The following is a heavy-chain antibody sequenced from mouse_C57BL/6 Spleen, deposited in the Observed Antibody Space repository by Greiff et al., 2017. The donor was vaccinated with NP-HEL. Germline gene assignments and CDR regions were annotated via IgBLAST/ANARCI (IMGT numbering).Heavy chain of an antibody. Sequence: EVQLVESGGGLVQPKGSLKLSCAASGFSFNTYAMNWVRQAPGKGLEWVARIGSKSNNYATYYADPVKDRFTISRDDSASMLYLQMNNLKTEDTAMYYCVGLLNWDEEGYFDYWGQGTTLTVSS. CDR3: VGLLNWDEEGYFDY. J-gene: IGHJ2*01. V-gene: IGHV10-1*01. D-gene: IGHD4-1*01. CDR2: IGSKSNNYAT. CDR1: GFSFNTYA.